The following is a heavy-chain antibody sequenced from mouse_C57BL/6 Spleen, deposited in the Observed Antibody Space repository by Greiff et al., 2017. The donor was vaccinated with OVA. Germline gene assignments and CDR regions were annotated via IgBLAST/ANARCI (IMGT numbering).Heavy chain of an antibody. CDR1: GFTFTDYY. Sequence: EVMLVESGGGLVQPGGSLILSCAASGFTFTDYYMSWVRQPPGKALEWLGFIRNKANGYTTEYSASVKGRFTISRDNSQSILYLQMNALRAEDSATYYCARPSGTGSAMDYWGQGTSVTVSS. D-gene: IGHD3-2*02. V-gene: IGHV7-3*01. CDR3: ARPSGTGSAMDY. CDR2: IRNKANGYTT. J-gene: IGHJ4*01.